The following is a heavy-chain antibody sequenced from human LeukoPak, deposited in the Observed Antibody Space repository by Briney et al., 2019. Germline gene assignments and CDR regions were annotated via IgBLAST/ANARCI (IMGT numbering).Heavy chain of an antibody. CDR2: IYYSGST. CDR3: ARIEYSSSWYENWFDP. J-gene: IGHJ5*02. D-gene: IGHD6-13*01. V-gene: IGHV4-59*08. Sequence: SETLSLTCTVSGGSISSYYWSWIRQPPGKGLEWIGYIYYSGSTNYNPSLKSRVTISVDTSKNQFSLKLSSVTAADTAVYYCARIEYSSSWYENWFDPWGQGTLVTVSS. CDR1: GGSISSYY.